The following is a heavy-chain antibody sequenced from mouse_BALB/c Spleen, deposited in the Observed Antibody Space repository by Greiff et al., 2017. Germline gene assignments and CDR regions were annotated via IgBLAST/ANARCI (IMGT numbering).Heavy chain of an antibody. V-gene: IGHV1S137*01. J-gene: IGHJ3*01. CDR2: ISTYYGDA. CDR1: GYTFTDYA. D-gene: IGHD2-4*01. Sequence: VKLMESGAELVRPGVSVKISCKGSGYTFTDYAMHWVKQSHAKSLAWIGVISTYYGDASYNQKFKGKATMTVDKSSSTAYMELARLTSEDSAIYYCARGHDYDETWFAYWGQGTLVTVSA. CDR3: ARGHDYDETWFAY.